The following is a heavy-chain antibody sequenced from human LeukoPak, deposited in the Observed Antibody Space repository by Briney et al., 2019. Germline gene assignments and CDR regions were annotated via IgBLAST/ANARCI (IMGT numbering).Heavy chain of an antibody. D-gene: IGHD6-19*01. CDR3: ATSQTTSGRYGNAFDV. J-gene: IGHJ3*01. CDR1: GFTLSTYW. CDR2: IKQDGGEK. Sequence: PGGSLRLSCAASGFTLSTYWMSWVRQAPGQGLEWVANIKQDGGEKYYVDSVKGRFTISRDNPKNSLYLQMNSLRGEDTAVYYCATSQTTSGRYGNAFDVWGQGTMVIVSS. V-gene: IGHV3-7*01.